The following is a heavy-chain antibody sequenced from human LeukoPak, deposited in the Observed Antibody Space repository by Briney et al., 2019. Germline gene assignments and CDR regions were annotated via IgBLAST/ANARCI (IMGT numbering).Heavy chain of an antibody. J-gene: IGHJ4*02. Sequence: PSETLSLTCTVSGGSISNYYWNWIRQPPGKGLEWIGYTYYTGSTNYNPSLKSRVTMSVDTSKNQFSLKLSSVTAADTAVYYCATSYGDYHDYWGQGTLVTVSS. V-gene: IGHV4-59*12. CDR2: TYYTGST. D-gene: IGHD4-17*01. CDR1: GGSISNYY. CDR3: ATSYGDYHDY.